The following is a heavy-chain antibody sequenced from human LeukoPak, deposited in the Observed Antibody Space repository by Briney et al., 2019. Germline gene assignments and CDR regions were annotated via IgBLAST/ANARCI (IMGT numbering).Heavy chain of an antibody. CDR3: ASQLPRGWFDP. J-gene: IGHJ5*02. Sequence: SETLSLTCTVFGGSISSYYWSLIRQPPGKGLEWIGCIYYSGSTNYNPSLKSRVTISVDTSKNQSSLKLSSVTAADTAVYYCASQLPRGWFDPWGQGTLVTVSS. V-gene: IGHV4-59*08. D-gene: IGHD5-18*01. CDR1: GGSISSYY. CDR2: IYYSGST.